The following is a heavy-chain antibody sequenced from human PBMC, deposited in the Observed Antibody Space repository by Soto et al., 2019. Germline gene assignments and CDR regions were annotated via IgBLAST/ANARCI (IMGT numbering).Heavy chain of an antibody. Sequence: QVQLVQSGAEVKKPGSSVKVSCKASGGTFSSYAISWVRQAPGQGLEWMGGIIPIFGTANYAQKFQGRVTITADESTSTAYMELSSLRSEDTAVYYCARGIAARGSAVVDYYYDMDVWGQGTTVTVSS. CDR2: IIPIFGTA. CDR3: ARGIAARGSAVVDYYYDMDV. V-gene: IGHV1-69*01. CDR1: GGTFSSYA. D-gene: IGHD6-6*01. J-gene: IGHJ6*02.